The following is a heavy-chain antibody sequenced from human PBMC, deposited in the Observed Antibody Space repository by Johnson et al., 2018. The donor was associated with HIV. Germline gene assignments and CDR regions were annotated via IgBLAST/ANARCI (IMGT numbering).Heavy chain of an antibody. Sequence: QVQLVESGGGVVQPGRSLRLSCAASGFTFSSYAMHWVRQAPGKGLEWVAVISYDGSNKYYADSVKGRFTISRDNSKNTLYLQMNSLRAEDTAVYYCASEASFAPRPETAFDVWGQGTKVTVSS. V-gene: IGHV3-30*04. J-gene: IGHJ3*01. CDR3: ASEASFAPRPETAFDV. CDR1: GFTFSSYA. CDR2: ISYDGSNK. D-gene: IGHD2/OR15-2a*01.